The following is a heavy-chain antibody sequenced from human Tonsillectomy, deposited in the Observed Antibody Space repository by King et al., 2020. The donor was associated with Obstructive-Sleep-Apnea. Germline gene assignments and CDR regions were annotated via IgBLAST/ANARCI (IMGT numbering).Heavy chain of an antibody. V-gene: IGHV3-21*01. D-gene: IGHD6-13*01. CDR2: IISSGWYI. CDR3: ARDTEAAAGGLDY. Sequence: VQLVESGGGLVKPGGSLRLSCVSSGFTFSSYSMNWVRQAPGKGLEWVSSIISSGWYIYYADSLKGRFTISRDNPKNSLYVQMNSLRAEDTAVYYCARDTEAAAGGLDYWGQGTLVTVSS. CDR1: GFTFSSYS. J-gene: IGHJ4*02.